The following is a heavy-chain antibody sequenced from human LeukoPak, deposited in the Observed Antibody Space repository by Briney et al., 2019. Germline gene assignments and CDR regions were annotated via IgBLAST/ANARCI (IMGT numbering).Heavy chain of an antibody. J-gene: IGHJ5*02. Sequence: GRSLRLSCAASGFTFSSYAMHWVRQAPGKGLEWVAVISYDGSNKYYADSVKGRFTISRDNARNSLYLQLNSLRAEDTAVYYCARSLVVGATYPYHWGQGTLVTVSS. CDR1: GFTFSSYA. V-gene: IGHV3-30*04. D-gene: IGHD1-26*01. CDR3: ARSLVVGATYPYH. CDR2: ISYDGSNK.